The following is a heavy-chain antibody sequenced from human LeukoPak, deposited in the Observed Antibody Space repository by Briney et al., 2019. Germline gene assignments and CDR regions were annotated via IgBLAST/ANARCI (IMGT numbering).Heavy chain of an antibody. CDR2: INNNTGNP. CDR3: ARALRGGYYDRDV. J-gene: IGHJ6*03. CDR1: GYTFTSHA. D-gene: IGHD4-23*01. V-gene: IGHV7-4-1*02. Sequence: ASVKVSCKASGYTFTSHAMNWVRQAPGQGLEWMGWINNNTGNPTYGQGFTGRFLFSLDTSVSTAYLQISSLKAEDTAVYYCARALRGGYYDRDVGGKGTAVTVSS.